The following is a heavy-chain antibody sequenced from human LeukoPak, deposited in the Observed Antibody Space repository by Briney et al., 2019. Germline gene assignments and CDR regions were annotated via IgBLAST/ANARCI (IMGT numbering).Heavy chain of an antibody. CDR2: INHSGST. CDR3: ARAPGIAVARAPNWFDP. V-gene: IGHV4-34*01. J-gene: IGHJ5*02. CDR1: GGSFSGYY. Sequence: SETLSLTCAVYGGSFSGYYWSWIRQPPGKGLEWIGEINHSGSTNYNPSLKSRVTISVDTSKNQFSLKLSSVTAADTAVYYCARAPGIAVARAPNWFDPWGQGTLVTVSS. D-gene: IGHD6-19*01.